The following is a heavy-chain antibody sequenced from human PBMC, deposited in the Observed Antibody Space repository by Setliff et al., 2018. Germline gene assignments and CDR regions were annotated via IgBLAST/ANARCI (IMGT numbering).Heavy chain of an antibody. J-gene: IGHJ6*02. CDR2: IIPIFGTR. V-gene: IGHV1-69*13. CDR3: ARGHYHYHSALYGGEFYYYYMDV. CDR1: GGTFDNYG. Sequence: SVKVSCKASGGTFDNYGISWVRQAPGQGLEWMGGIIPIFGTRNYAQKFQDRVTIAADESTSSAYMELSSLRSEDTAVYYCARGHYHYHSALYGGEFYYYYMDVWGPGTTVTVSS. D-gene: IGHD3-10*01.